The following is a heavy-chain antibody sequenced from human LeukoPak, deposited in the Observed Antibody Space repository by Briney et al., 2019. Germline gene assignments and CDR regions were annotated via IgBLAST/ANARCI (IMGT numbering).Heavy chain of an antibody. Sequence: SVKVSCKASGGTFSSYAISWVRQAPGQGLEWMGGIIPIFGTANYAQKFQGRVTITTDESTSTAYMELSSLRSEDTAVYYCARGGPTVTAYYYYYYMYVWGEGTTVTVSS. V-gene: IGHV1-69*05. CDR2: IIPIFGTA. CDR3: ARGGPTVTAYYYYYYMYV. D-gene: IGHD4-17*01. CDR1: GGTFSSYA. J-gene: IGHJ6*03.